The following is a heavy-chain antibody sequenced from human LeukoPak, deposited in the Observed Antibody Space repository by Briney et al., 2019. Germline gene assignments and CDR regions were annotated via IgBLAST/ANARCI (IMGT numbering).Heavy chain of an antibody. J-gene: IGHJ3*02. CDR2: ISGSGGSA. Sequence: GGSLRLSCAASGITFTSYGFHWVRQAPGKGLEWVSAISGSGGSAFYADSVKGRFTISRDNSKNTLYLQMNSLRAEDTAVYYCAKDWDERDCSSTSCFNDAFDIWGQGTMVTVSS. CDR1: GITFTSYG. CDR3: AKDWDERDCSSTSCFNDAFDI. V-gene: IGHV3-23*01. D-gene: IGHD2-2*01.